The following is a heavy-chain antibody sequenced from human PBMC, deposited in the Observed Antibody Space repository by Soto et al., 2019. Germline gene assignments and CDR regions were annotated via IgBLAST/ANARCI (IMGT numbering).Heavy chain of an antibody. CDR3: ARDRSNSPDYFDY. V-gene: IGHV4-30-4*01. CDR2: IYYSGRT. Sequence: SETLSLTCAVSGGSINSDAYYWSWIRQPPGKGLEWIGHIYYSGRTYYSPSLESRLTISLDTSKNQFSLRLSSVNASDTAVYYCARDRSNSPDYFDYWGQGTLVTVSS. J-gene: IGHJ4*02. D-gene: IGHD6-6*01. CDR1: GGSINSDAYY.